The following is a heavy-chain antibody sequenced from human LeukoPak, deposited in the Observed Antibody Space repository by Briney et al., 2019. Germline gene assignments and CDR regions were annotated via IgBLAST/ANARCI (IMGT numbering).Heavy chain of an antibody. J-gene: IGHJ4*02. D-gene: IGHD3-9*01. CDR3: AKDSVILTGYPYYFDY. V-gene: IGHV3-23*01. CDR2: ISGSGGST. CDR1: GFTFSSYA. Sequence: GGSLRLSCAASGFTFSSYAMSLVRQAPGKGLEWVLAISGSGGSTYYADSVKGRFTISRDNSKNTLYLQMNSLRAEDTAVYYCAKDSVILTGYPYYFDYWGQGTLVTVPS.